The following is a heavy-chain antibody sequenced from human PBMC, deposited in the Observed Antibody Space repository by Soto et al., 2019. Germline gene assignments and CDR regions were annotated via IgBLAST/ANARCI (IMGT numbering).Heavy chain of an antibody. CDR3: AGLRGYAGSPIDY. V-gene: IGHV4-59*01. CDR1: GRSIISGY. J-gene: IGHJ4*02. D-gene: IGHD6-25*01. CDR2: ISYSGNN. Sequence: SKTLSLTCTVSGRSIISGYWSWIRQPPGKGLEWIGYISYSGNNNYNPSLKSRVTVSVDTPKNQFSLRLSSVTTADTAVYYCAGLRGYAGSPIDYWGTGTLVPLSS.